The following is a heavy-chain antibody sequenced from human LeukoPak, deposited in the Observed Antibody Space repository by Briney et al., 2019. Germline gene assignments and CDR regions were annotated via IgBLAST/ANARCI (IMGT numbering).Heavy chain of an antibody. CDR1: GDYIGRINYY. V-gene: IGHV4-39*07. J-gene: IGHJ4*01. Sequence: PSETLSLTCTISGDYIGRINYYWGWIRQPPGKGLEWIVSMSYSGHTYYNPSLKSRVTTSIDTPKNLLSLNLKSVTAADTAVYYCARDRDVDDFDSWGHGTLVTVSS. CDR3: ARDRDVDDFDS. CDR2: MSYSGHT. D-gene: IGHD2-15*01.